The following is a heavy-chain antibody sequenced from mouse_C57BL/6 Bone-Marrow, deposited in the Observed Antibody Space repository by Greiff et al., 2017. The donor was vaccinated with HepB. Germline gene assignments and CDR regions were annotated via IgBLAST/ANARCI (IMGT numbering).Heavy chain of an antibody. CDR2: ISSGGDYI. V-gene: IGHV5-9-1*02. J-gene: IGHJ3*01. CDR1: GFNFSSYA. Sequence: EVQLVESGEGLVKPGGSLKLSCAASGFNFSSYAMSWVRQTPEKRLEWVAYISSGGDYIYYADTVKGRFTISRDNARKTLYLQMSSLKSEDTAMYYCTREADPAWFAYWGQGTLVTVSA. CDR3: TREADPAWFAY. D-gene: IGHD3-2*02.